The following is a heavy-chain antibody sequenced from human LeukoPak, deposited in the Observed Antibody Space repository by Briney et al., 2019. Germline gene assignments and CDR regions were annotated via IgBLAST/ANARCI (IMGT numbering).Heavy chain of an antibody. CDR3: ARDGGIAAAGAYDAFDI. D-gene: IGHD6-13*01. CDR1: GGSISIYC. Sequence: SETLSLTCTVSGGSISIYCWSWIRQPPGKGLEWIGYIYYSGSTNYNPSLKSRVTISVDTSKNQFSLKLSSVPAADTAVYYCARDGGIAAAGAYDAFDIWGQGTMVTVSS. V-gene: IGHV4-59*01. CDR2: IYYSGST. J-gene: IGHJ3*02.